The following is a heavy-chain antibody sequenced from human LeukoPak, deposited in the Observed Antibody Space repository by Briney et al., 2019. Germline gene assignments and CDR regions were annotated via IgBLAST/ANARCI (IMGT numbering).Heavy chain of an antibody. CDR1: GYTFTGYY. V-gene: IGHV1-2*02. D-gene: IGHD5-18*01. J-gene: IGHJ4*02. CDR2: INPNSGGT. Sequence: ASVKVSCKASGYTFTGYYMHWVRQAPGQGLEWMGWINPNSGGTNYAQKLQGRVTMTTDTSTSTAYMELRSLRSDDTAVYYCARDRVSYGYYFDYWGQGTLVTVSS. CDR3: ARDRVSYGYYFDY.